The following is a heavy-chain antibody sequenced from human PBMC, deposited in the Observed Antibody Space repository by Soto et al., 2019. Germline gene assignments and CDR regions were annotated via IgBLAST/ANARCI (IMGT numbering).Heavy chain of an antibody. CDR1: GGSINSGNYY. D-gene: IGHD6-6*01. CDR2: ISYSGST. V-gene: IGHV4-31*03. CDR3: ARLSITANGGWFDP. J-gene: IGHJ5*02. Sequence: QVQLQESGPGLVKPSQTLSLTCTVSGGSINSGNYYWSWIRHHPGKGLEWIGYISYSGSTSYNPSLKSRVTISVDSSNNQFSLKLSSVTAADTAVYYCARLSITANGGWFDPWGQGTLVTVSS.